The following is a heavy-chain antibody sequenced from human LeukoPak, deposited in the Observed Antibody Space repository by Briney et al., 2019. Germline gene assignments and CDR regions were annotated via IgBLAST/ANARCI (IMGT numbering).Heavy chain of an antibody. J-gene: IGHJ3*02. Sequence: SETLSLTCTVSRGSISGYYWSWIRQPPGKGLEWIGYIYYSGSTNYNPSLKSRVTISVDTSKNQFSLKLSSVTAADTAVYYCASRSTIRAFDIWGQGTMVTVSS. D-gene: IGHD2-2*01. V-gene: IGHV4-59*01. CDR1: RGSISGYY. CDR3: ASRSTIRAFDI. CDR2: IYYSGST.